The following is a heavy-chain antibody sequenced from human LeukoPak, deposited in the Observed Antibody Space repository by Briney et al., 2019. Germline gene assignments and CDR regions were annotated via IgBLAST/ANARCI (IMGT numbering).Heavy chain of an antibody. Sequence: GRSLRLSCAASGFTFSSYGMHWVRQAPGKGLEWVAVIWYDGGNKYYADSVKGRFTISRDNSKNTLYLQMNSLRAEDTAVYYCARDPIAVAGYFDYWGQGTLVTVSS. J-gene: IGHJ4*02. CDR3: ARDPIAVAGYFDY. D-gene: IGHD6-19*01. V-gene: IGHV3-33*01. CDR1: GFTFSSYG. CDR2: IWYDGGNK.